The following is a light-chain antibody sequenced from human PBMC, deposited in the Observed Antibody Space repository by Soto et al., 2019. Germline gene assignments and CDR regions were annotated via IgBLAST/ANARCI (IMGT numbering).Light chain of an antibody. CDR1: QSVSSY. CDR2: DAS. J-gene: IGKJ4*01. V-gene: IGKV3-11*01. Sequence: EIVLTQSPATLSLSPGERATLSCRASQSVSSYLAWYQQKPGQALRLLIYDASNRATGIPARFSGSGSGTDFTLTISSLEPEDFVVYYCQQRSNWPPTFGGGTKVEIK. CDR3: QQRSNWPPT.